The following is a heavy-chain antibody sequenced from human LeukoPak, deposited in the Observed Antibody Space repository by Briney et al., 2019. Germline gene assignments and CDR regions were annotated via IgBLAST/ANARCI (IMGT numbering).Heavy chain of an antibody. CDR2: VKSKTDGGTT. J-gene: IGHJ4*02. CDR1: GFTFSNTW. D-gene: IGHD5-18*01. V-gene: IGHV3-15*01. CDR3: TTVGYSYGTY. Sequence: GGSLRLSCAASGFTFSNTWMNWVRQAPGKGLEWVGHVKSKTDGGTTDYPAPVKGRFTISRDDSKNTLYLQMNSLKTEDTAAYYCTTVGYSYGTYWGQGTLVTVSS.